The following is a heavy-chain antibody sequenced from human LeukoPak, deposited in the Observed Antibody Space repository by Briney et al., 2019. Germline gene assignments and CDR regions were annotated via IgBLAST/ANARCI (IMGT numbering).Heavy chain of an antibody. CDR3: ARGGGPRGRYSDY. J-gene: IGHJ4*02. CDR2: INHSGST. V-gene: IGHV4-34*01. Sequence: SETQSLTCAVYGGSFSGYYWSWIRQPPGKGLEWIGEINHSGSTNYNPSLKSRVTISVDTSKNQFSLKLSSVTAADTAVYYCARGGGPRGRYSDYWGQGTLVTVSS. CDR1: GGSFSGYY. D-gene: IGHD3-10*01.